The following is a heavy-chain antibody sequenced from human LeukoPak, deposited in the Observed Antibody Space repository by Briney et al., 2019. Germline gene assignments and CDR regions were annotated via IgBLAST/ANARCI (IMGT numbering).Heavy chain of an antibody. Sequence: AETLSLTCTGSGGSISSYSGGSISHYYWNWIRQPPGRGLEWFGYIYYSGTTWYNPSLKGRVTISVDTSKSQVSLTLNSVTAADTAVYYCARDFTYGDYYFDYWGQGTLVTVSS. CDR3: ARDFTYGDYYFDY. CDR1: GGSISSYSGGSISHYY. CDR2: IYYSGTT. J-gene: IGHJ4*02. V-gene: IGHV4-61*08. D-gene: IGHD4-17*01.